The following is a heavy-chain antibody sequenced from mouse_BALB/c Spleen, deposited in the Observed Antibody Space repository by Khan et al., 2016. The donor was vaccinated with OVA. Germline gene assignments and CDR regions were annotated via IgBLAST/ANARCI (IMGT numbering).Heavy chain of an antibody. D-gene: IGHD3-1*01. CDR3: ARWATWYFDV. J-gene: IGHJ1*01. CDR2: IYPGGYFT. Sequence: QVQLQQSGGEVVRPGTSVKISCKASGYTFTNYWLGWVRQRPEHGLQWIGDIYPGGYFTNYNEQFKGKATLTVDTSSSTANMQLSSLTSEDSAVDVCARWATWYFDVWGAGTTVTVSS. CDR1: GYTFTNYW. V-gene: IGHV1-63*02.